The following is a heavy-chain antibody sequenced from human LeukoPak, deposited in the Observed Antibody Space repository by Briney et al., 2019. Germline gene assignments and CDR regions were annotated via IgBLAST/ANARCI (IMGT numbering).Heavy chain of an antibody. Sequence: SQTLSLTCTVSGGSISSGGYYWSWIRQHPGKGLEWIGYIYYSGSTYINPSLESRVTISVDTSKNQFSLNLRSVTAADTAIYYCARDRGGASLFDYWGQGALVTVSS. CDR2: IYYSGST. CDR1: GGSISSGGYY. CDR3: ARDRGGASLFDY. J-gene: IGHJ4*02. V-gene: IGHV4-31*03. D-gene: IGHD3-10*01.